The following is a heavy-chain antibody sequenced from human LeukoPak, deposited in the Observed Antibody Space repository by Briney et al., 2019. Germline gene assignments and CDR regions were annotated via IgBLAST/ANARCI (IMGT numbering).Heavy chain of an antibody. CDR3: ARVNYYDSSGTDY. CDR1: GDSISSYY. J-gene: IGHJ4*02. V-gene: IGHV4-59*01. Sequence: SEALSLTCTVSGDSISSYYWSWIRQPPGKGLEWIGYIYYSGSTNYNPSLKSRVTISVDTSKNQFSLRLSSVTAADTAVYYCARVNYYDSSGTDYWGQGTLVTVSS. D-gene: IGHD3-22*01. CDR2: IYYSGST.